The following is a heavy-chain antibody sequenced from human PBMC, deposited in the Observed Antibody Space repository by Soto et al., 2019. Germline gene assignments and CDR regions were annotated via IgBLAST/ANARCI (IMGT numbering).Heavy chain of an antibody. V-gene: IGHV3-23*01. CDR3: AKSNTRPGYSYGSDYYYYYGMDV. D-gene: IGHD5-18*01. CDR1: GFTFSSYA. CDR2: ISGSGGST. Sequence: PGGSLRLSCAASGFTFSSYAMSWVRQAPGKGLEWVSAISGSGGSTYYADSVKGRFTISRDNSKNTLYLQMNSLRAEDTAVYYCAKSNTRPGYSYGSDYYYYYGMDVWGQGTTVTVSS. J-gene: IGHJ6*02.